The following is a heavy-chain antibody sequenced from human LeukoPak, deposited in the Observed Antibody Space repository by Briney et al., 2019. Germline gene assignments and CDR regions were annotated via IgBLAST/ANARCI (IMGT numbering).Heavy chain of an antibody. V-gene: IGHV1-8*01. CDR3: ARRDGVLNAFDT. CDR1: GYTFTNYD. Sequence: ASVKVSCKASGYTFTNYDINWVRQATGQGLEWMGWMNPNSGNTGYAQKFQGRVTMTRNTSISTAYMELSSLRSEDTAVYYCARRDGVLNAFDTWGQGTMVTVSS. CDR2: MNPNSGNT. D-gene: IGHD3-10*01. J-gene: IGHJ3*02.